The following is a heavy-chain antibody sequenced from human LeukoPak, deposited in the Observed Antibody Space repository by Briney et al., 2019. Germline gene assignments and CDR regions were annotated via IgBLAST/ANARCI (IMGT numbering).Heavy chain of an antibody. D-gene: IGHD1/OR15-1a*01. CDR3: YWDNDSFDY. CDR1: GFTFSNYA. V-gene: IGHV3-30*01. CDR2: ISYHGSNK. Sequence: PGRSLRLSCAASGFTFSNYAIHWVRQAPGRGLEWVAVISYHGSNKWYAKSVKGRFTISRDNSKNTLYLQMNSLRAEDTAVYYCYWDNDSFDYWGQGTLVTVSS. J-gene: IGHJ4*02.